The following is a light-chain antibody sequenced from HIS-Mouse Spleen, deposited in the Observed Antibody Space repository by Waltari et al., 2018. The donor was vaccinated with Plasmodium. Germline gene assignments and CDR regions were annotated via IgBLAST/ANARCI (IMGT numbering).Light chain of an antibody. CDR3: QAWDSSTVV. Sequence: SYELPQQPSVPVSPGQTASITCSADNSVATYSCWYQKNPGQPPILVIYQYSKRPSGIPVRFSGSNSGNTATLTISGTQAMDEADYYCQAWDSSTVVFGGGTKLTVL. CDR1: NSVATY. V-gene: IGLV3-1*01. J-gene: IGLJ2*01. CDR2: QYS.